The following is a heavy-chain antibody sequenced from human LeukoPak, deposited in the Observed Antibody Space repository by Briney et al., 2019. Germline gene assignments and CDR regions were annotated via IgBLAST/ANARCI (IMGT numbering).Heavy chain of an antibody. Sequence: PSETLSLTCTVSGASISSSLYYWSWNRQPPGKGLEWIGYIYHSGNTYYNPSLKSRVTISVDTSENQFSLKLSSVTAADTAVYYCARAGCSGGSCHDYWGQGTLVTVSS. D-gene: IGHD2-15*01. CDR3: ARAGCSGGSCHDY. V-gene: IGHV4-30-2*01. CDR2: IYHSGNT. J-gene: IGHJ4*02. CDR1: GASISSSLYY.